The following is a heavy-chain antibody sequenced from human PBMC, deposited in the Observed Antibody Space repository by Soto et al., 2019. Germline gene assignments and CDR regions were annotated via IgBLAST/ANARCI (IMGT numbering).Heavy chain of an antibody. V-gene: IGHV3-21*01. CDR1: GFTFRTYY. Sequence: LRLSCAASGFTFRTYYMIWVRQAPGKGLEWVSSISAGSSNIYYAPSVKGRFTISRDNAKNSLYLQINSLRAEDTAVYYCARQYPSSSRHFDHWGQGTLVTVSS. J-gene: IGHJ4*02. CDR2: ISAGSSNI. CDR3: ARQYPSSSRHFDH. D-gene: IGHD6-6*01.